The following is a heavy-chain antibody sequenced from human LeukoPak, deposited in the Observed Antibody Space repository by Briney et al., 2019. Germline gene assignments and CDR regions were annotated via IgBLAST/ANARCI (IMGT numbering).Heavy chain of an antibody. V-gene: IGHV4-39*01. CDR2: IYYSGNT. CDR1: GGSISSSSSYF. D-gene: IGHD3-16*01. J-gene: IGHJ6*02. Sequence: SETLSLTCVVSGGSISSSSSYFWGWIRQPPGKGLECIGNIYYSGNTYYNPSLRSRVTISVDTSKNQFSLKLSSVTAADTAVYYCARHQLGYYYGMDVWGQGTTVTVSS. CDR3: ARHQLGYYYGMDV.